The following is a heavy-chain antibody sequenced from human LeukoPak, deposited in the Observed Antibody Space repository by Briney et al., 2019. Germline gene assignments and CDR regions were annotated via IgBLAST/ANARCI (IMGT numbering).Heavy chain of an antibody. D-gene: IGHD3-9*01. CDR3: ARDRRRYDILTGYPNSYFDY. V-gene: IGHV1-69*04. Sequence: ASVKVFCKASGDTFNSYAISWVRQAPGQGLEWMGRIIPILGIANYAQKFQDRVTITADKSTSTAYMELSSLRSEDTSVYYCARDRRRYDILTGYPNSYFDYWGQGTLVTVSS. J-gene: IGHJ4*02. CDR2: IIPILGIA. CDR1: GDTFNSYA.